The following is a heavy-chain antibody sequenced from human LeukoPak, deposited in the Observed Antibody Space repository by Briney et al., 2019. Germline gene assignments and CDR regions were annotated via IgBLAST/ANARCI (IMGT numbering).Heavy chain of an antibody. CDR3: ARGGPSFGSKYNWFDP. J-gene: IGHJ5*02. Sequence: ASVKVSCKASGYTFTSYGISWVRQAPGQGLEWMGRINPNSGGTNYAQKFQGRVTMTRDTSISTAYMELSRLRSDDTAVYYCARGGPSFGSKYNWFDPWGQGTLVTVSS. V-gene: IGHV1-2*06. CDR2: INPNSGGT. D-gene: IGHD3-10*01. CDR1: GYTFTSYG.